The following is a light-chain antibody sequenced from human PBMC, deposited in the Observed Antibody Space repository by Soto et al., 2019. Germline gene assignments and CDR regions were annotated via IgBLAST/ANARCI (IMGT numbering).Light chain of an antibody. CDR2: DST. CDR3: QQRNVWPPIT. J-gene: IGKJ5*01. CDR1: QSLSNNIY. V-gene: IGKV3D-20*02. Sequence: EIVLTQSPGSLCLSPGERATLSCRASQSLSNNIYLAWYQQKPRQPPRLVLYDSTLRANGVPDRFGCSRSGTEFTLTITILEPEDFAVYYCQQRNVWPPITFGQGTRLEI.